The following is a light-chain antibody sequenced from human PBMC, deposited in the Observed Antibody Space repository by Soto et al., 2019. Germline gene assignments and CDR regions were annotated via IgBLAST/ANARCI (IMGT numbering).Light chain of an antibody. CDR2: DAS. CDR1: QSLRRC. Sequence: DIQMTQSPSTLSASVGDRVTITCRASQSLRRCLAWYQQKPGKAPNLLIYDASSLESGVPSRFSGSGSGTEFTLTISSLQADDFASYYCQQYKSYPPTFGQGTKLEIK. J-gene: IGKJ2*01. CDR3: QQYKSYPPT. V-gene: IGKV1-5*01.